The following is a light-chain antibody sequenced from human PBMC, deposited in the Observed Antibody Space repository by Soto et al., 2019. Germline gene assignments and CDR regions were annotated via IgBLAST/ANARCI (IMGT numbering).Light chain of an antibody. J-gene: IGLJ1*01. CDR1: SSNIGTNT. Sequence: QPVLTQPPSASGTPGQRVSISCSGGSSNIGTNTVNWYQHLPGTAPKLLIFSNDERPSGVPDRFSGSKSGTSASLAITGLQAEDEADYYCQSYDSSLSGPYVFGTGTKLTVL. V-gene: IGLV1-44*01. CDR3: QSYDSSLSGPYV. CDR2: SND.